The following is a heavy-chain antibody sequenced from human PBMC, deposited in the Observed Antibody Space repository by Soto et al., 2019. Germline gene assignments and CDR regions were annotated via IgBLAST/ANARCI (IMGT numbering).Heavy chain of an antibody. CDR3: ARDRSSGYSYGYGIGFWFAP. J-gene: IGHJ5*02. CDR1: GGTFSSYA. Sequence: QVQLVQSWAEVKKPGASVKVSCKASGGTFSSYAISWERQAPGQGLEWMGGIIPIFGTANYAQKFQGRVTMAADESTGAAYMELSSLRSEDTAVYYFARDRSSGYSYGYGIGFWFAPWGQGTLVTVSS. V-gene: IGHV1-69*01. D-gene: IGHD5-18*01. CDR2: IIPIFGTA.